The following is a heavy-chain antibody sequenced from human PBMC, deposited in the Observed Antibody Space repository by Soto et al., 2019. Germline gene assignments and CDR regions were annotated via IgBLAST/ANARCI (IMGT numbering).Heavy chain of an antibody. CDR2: IKQDGSEK. CDR1: GFTFSSYW. V-gene: IGHV3-7*05. CDR3: AREGLIDDFWSGYPPGNYYYYGMDV. D-gene: IGHD3-3*01. Sequence: GGSLRLSCAASGFTFSSYWMSWVRQAPGKGLEWVANIKQDGSEKYYVDSVKGRFTISRDNAKNSLYLQMNSLRAEDTAVYYCAREGLIDDFWSGYPPGNYYYYGMDVWGQGTTVTVSS. J-gene: IGHJ6*02.